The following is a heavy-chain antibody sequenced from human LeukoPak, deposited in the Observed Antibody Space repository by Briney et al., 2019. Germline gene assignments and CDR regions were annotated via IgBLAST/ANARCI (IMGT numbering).Heavy chain of an antibody. D-gene: IGHD6-13*01. Sequence: GGSLRLSSAASGFTFSNYTMHWVPQAPGKGLEYVSSISRNGGITYSADSLKGRFTISRDNSKNTLYLQMSTLREKDTPVYFCLKDVCRIAAPAPGDWGQGTLVTVSS. V-gene: IGHV3-64D*06. CDR1: GFTFSNYT. J-gene: IGHJ4*02. CDR2: ISRNGGIT. CDR3: LKDVCRIAAPAPGD.